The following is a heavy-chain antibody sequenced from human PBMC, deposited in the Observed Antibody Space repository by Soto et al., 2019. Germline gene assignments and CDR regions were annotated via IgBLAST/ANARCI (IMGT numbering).Heavy chain of an antibody. Sequence: ASVKCSCKTFGYTFTSYGIGWARQAPGQGLEWMGWISAYNGNTNYAQKLQGRVTMTTDTSTSTAYMELRSLRSDDTAVYYCARVGYNWNFPGADPWGQGTLVTVSS. CDR2: ISAYNGNT. CDR3: ARVGYNWNFPGADP. V-gene: IGHV1-18*01. J-gene: IGHJ5*02. CDR1: GYTFTSYG. D-gene: IGHD1-7*01.